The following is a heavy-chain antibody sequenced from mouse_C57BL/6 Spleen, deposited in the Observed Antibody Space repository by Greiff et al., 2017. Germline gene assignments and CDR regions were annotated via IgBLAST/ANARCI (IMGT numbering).Heavy chain of an antibody. CDR2: INPYNGGT. V-gene: IGHV1-19*01. D-gene: IGHD1-1*01. Sequence: VQLKESGPVLVKPGASVKMSCKASGYTFTDYYMNWVKQSHGQSLEWIGVINPYNGGTSYNQQFKGKATLTVDTSSSTAYMELNSLTSEDSAVYYCARSPYYYGSSHAMDYWGQGTSVTVSS. J-gene: IGHJ4*01. CDR3: ARSPYYYGSSHAMDY. CDR1: GYTFTDYY.